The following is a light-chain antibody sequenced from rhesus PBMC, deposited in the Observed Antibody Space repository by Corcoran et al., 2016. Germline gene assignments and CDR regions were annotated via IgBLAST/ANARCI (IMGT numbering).Light chain of an antibody. CDR1: SSVSTTY. CDR3: QQGNSIPWT. Sequence: EIVLTQSPTSMAVSQGERVTISCTASSSVSTTYLHWYQQKPGFPPRLLVYRTSSLPSGVPDRFSGSGSGTSYTLTISNMEAEDAANYYCQQGNSIPWTFGQGTKVEIK. CDR2: RTS. J-gene: IGKJ1*01. V-gene: IGKV3-35*01.